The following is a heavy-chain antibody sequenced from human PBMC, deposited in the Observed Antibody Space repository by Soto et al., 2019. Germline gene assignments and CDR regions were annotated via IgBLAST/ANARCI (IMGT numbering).Heavy chain of an antibody. CDR1: GYSFTSYW. J-gene: IGHJ3*02. D-gene: IGHD2-15*01. V-gene: IGHV5-51*01. CDR2: IYPGDSDT. Sequence: GESLKISCKGSGYSFTSYWIGWVRQMPGKGLEWMGIIYPGDSDTRYSPSFQGQVTISADKSISTAYLQWSSLKASDTAMYYCARGQDIEVVVAATGPAFDIWGQGTMVTVSS. CDR3: ARGQDIEVVVAATGPAFDI.